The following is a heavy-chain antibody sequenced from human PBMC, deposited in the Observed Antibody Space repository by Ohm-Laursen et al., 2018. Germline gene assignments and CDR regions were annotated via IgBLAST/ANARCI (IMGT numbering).Heavy chain of an antibody. Sequence: SETLSLTWTVSGASINSHHWSFIRQPPGKGLEWIAFVYYSGSTYYNPSLKSRVSMSVDTSNNQFSLKLSSVTAADTAVYYCARGGNYYGMDVWGQGTTVTVSS. CDR1: GASINSHH. CDR3: ARGGNYYGMDV. D-gene: IGHD1-26*01. CDR2: VYYSGST. V-gene: IGHV4-59*11. J-gene: IGHJ6*02.